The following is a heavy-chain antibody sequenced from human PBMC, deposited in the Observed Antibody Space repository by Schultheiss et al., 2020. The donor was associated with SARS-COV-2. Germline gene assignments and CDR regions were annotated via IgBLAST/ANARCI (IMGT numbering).Heavy chain of an antibody. CDR2: INHSGST. Sequence: SETLSLTCAVYGGSFSDYCWTWIRQPPGKGLEWIGEINHSGSTYYNPSLKSRVTISVDTSKNQFSLMLSSLTAADTAVYYCARLHYHYGMDVWGQGTTVTVSS. CDR1: GGSFSDYC. J-gene: IGHJ6*02. V-gene: IGHV4-34*01. CDR3: ARLHYHYGMDV.